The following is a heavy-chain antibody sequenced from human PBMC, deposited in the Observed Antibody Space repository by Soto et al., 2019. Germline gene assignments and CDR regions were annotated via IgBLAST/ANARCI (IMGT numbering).Heavy chain of an antibody. CDR1: GGSISNYY. J-gene: IGHJ5*02. Sequence: SETLSLTCTVSGGSISNYYWSWIRQPPGKGLQWIGYIFSSGSTNYNPSLKSRVTISVDTSKNQFSLKLSSVTAADTAVYYCARHDVSYGQYNWFDPWGQGTLVTVSS. CDR3: ARHDVSYGQYNWFDP. CDR2: IFSSGST. V-gene: IGHV4-59*08. D-gene: IGHD5-18*01.